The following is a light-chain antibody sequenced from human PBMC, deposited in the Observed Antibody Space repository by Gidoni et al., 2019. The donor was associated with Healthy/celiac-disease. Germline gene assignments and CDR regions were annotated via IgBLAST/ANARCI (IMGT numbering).Light chain of an antibody. J-gene: IGKJ4*01. V-gene: IGKV3-20*01. CDR1: QRVSSSY. Sequence: EIVWTQSPGTLSLSPGERATLSCRASQRVSSSYLAWYQQKPGKAPRLLIYVASSRATGIPSRFSGSGSGTDFTLTISRLEPEDFAVYYCQQYGSSPLTFGGGTQVEIK. CDR2: VAS. CDR3: QQYGSSPLT.